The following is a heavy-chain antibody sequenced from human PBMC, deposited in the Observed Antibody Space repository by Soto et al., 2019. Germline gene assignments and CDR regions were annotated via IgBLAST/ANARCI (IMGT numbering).Heavy chain of an antibody. D-gene: IGHD2-2*01. J-gene: IGHJ6*03. CDR3: ARDLSEYQLVYMDV. Sequence: QVQLQESGPGLVKPSETLSLTCTVSGGSISNYYWSWIRQPPGKGLEWIGYIYYSGRTNYNPSLKSRVTISVDTSKNPVSLKLTSVTAADTAVYYCARDLSEYQLVYMDVWGKGTTVTVSS. CDR1: GGSISNYY. CDR2: IYYSGRT. V-gene: IGHV4-59*01.